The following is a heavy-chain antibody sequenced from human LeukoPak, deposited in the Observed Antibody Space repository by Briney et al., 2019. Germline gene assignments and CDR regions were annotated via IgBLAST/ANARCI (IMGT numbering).Heavy chain of an antibody. CDR2: ISYDGSNK. CDR3: ARIRHYGSAYYYYYGMDV. Sequence: GGSLRLSCAASGFTFSSYAMHWVRQVPGKGLEWVAVISYDGSNKYYADSVKGRFTISRDNSKNTLYLQMNSLRAEDTAVYYCARIRHYGSAYYYYYGMDVWGQGTTVTVSS. V-gene: IGHV3-30*04. D-gene: IGHD3-10*01. CDR1: GFTFSSYA. J-gene: IGHJ6*02.